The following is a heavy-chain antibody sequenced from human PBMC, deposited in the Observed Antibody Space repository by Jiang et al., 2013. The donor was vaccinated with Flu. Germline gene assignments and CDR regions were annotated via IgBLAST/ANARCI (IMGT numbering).Heavy chain of an antibody. Sequence: GSGLVKPSETLSLTCSVSGASISSGDDYWPWIRQPPGKGLEWIGSFYSPGSSYSPGSTYYNPSLKSRVTISMDTSKNQFSLKMTSVTAADTAVYYCARRGVMISATWGRGTLVTVSS. D-gene: IGHD3-16*01. CDR3: ARRGVMISAT. CDR1: GASISSGDDY. CDR2: FYSPGSSYSPGST. J-gene: IGHJ4*02. V-gene: IGHV4-39*01.